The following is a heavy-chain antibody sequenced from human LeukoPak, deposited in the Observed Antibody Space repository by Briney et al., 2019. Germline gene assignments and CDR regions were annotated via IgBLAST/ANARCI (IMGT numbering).Heavy chain of an antibody. CDR2: IYYSGST. CDR3: ASGYYDFWSGYHY. V-gene: IGHV4-59*01. J-gene: IGHJ4*02. D-gene: IGHD3-3*01. CDR1: GGSISSYY. Sequence: SETLSLTCTVSGGSISSYYWSWIRQPPGKGLEWIGYIYYSGSTNYNPSLKSRVTISVDTSKNQFSLKLSSVTAADTAVYYCASGYYDFWSGYHYWGQGTLVTVSS.